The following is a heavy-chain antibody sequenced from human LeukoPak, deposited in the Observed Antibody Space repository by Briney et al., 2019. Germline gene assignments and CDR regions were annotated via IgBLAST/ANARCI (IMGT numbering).Heavy chain of an antibody. CDR2: ISGSGGST. D-gene: IGHD3-22*01. J-gene: IGHJ4*02. V-gene: IGHV3-23*01. Sequence: GGSLRLSCAASGFTFSSYARSWVRQAPGKGLEWVSAISGSGGSTYYADSVKGRFTISRDNSKNTLYLQMNSLRAEDTAVYYCAKPLYYFDTSGSRTTFDYWGQGTLVTVSS. CDR1: GFTFSSYA. CDR3: AKPLYYFDTSGSRTTFDY.